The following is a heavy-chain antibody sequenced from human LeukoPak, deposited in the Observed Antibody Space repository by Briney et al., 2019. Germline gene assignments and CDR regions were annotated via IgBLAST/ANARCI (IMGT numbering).Heavy chain of an antibody. CDR2: ISSNGVST. J-gene: IGHJ4*02. Sequence: PGGSLRLSCAASGFTFSSYAMHWVRQAPGKGLEYVSAISSNGVSTYYANSVKGRFTISRDNSKNTLYLQMGSLRAEDMAVYYCARDLGSSIVARPDYWGQGTLVTVSS. CDR3: ARDLGSSIVARPDY. V-gene: IGHV3-64*01. D-gene: IGHD6-6*01. CDR1: GFTFSSYA.